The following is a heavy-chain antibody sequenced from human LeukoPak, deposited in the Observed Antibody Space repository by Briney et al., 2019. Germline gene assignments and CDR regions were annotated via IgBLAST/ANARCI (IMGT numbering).Heavy chain of an antibody. J-gene: IGHJ4*02. CDR1: GFTFDDYA. CDR3: AKGDESSAYFRYFDS. D-gene: IGHD3-22*01. CDR2: LTWNSGSL. V-gene: IGHV3-9*01. Sequence: GRSLRLSCVASGFTFDDYAMHWVRHAPGKGLEWVSGLTWNSGSLVYANSVKGRFTISRDNAKNSLYLQMNSLRVEDTAFYYCAKGDESSAYFRYFDSWGQGTLVTLSS.